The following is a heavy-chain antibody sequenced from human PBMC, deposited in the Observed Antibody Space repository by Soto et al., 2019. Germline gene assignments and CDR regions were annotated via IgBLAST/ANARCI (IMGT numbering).Heavy chain of an antibody. Sequence: GGSLRLSCEASGFNFSRSWMSWVRQAPGKGLEWVANMKEDGSEKYYADSVRGRFTISRDNAKNSVHLQMNSLRVEDTAVYYCARGFYTNYWGQGALVTVSS. CDR2: MKEDGSEK. CDR1: GFNFSRSW. CDR3: ARGFYTNY. D-gene: IGHD3-3*01. V-gene: IGHV3-7*01. J-gene: IGHJ4*02.